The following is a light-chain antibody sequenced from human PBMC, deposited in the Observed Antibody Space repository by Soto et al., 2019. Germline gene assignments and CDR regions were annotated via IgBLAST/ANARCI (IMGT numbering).Light chain of an antibody. V-gene: IGKV1-6*02. J-gene: IGKJ5*01. CDR2: AAS. CDR3: LQDFNYFS. CDR1: QAIRND. Sequence: AVQVTQSPSSLSASVGDRVTITCRASQAIRNDLGWYQQKPGKAPRLLIYAASTLQSGVPSRFSGSGFGTDFTLTVSSLQPEDFATYYCLQDFNYFSFGQGTRLDIK.